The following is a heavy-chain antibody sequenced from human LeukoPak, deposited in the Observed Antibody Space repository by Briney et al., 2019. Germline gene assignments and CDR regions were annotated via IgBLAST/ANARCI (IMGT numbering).Heavy chain of an antibody. CDR2: IYYSGST. Sequence: PSETLSLTCTVSGGSISSYYWSWIRQPPGKGLEWIGYIYYSGSTNYSPSLKSRVTISVDTSKNQFSLKLSSVTAADTAVYYCARTPPELDAFDIWGQGTMVTVSS. D-gene: IGHD1-14*01. CDR3: ARTPPELDAFDI. J-gene: IGHJ3*02. V-gene: IGHV4-59*01. CDR1: GGSISSYY.